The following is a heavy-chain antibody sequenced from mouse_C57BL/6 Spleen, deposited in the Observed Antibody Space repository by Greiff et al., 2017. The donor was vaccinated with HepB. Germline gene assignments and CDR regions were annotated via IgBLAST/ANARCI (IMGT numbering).Heavy chain of an antibody. CDR3: AGRWLLPYAMDY. D-gene: IGHD2-3*01. CDR2: INPNNGGT. J-gene: IGHJ4*01. V-gene: IGHV1-26*01. CDR1: GYTFTDYY. Sequence: EVQLQQSGPELVKPGASVKISCKASGYTFTDYYMNWVKQSHGKSLEWIGDINPNNGGTSYNQKFKGKATLTVDKSSSTAYMELRSLTSEDSAVYYGAGRWLLPYAMDYWGQGTSVTVSS.